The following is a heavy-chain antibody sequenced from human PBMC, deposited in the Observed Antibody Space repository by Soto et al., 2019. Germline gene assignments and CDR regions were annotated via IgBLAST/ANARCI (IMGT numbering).Heavy chain of an antibody. Sequence: SETLSLTCAVSGGSISSGGYSWSWIRRPPGKGLEYIGYIYESGSTYYNPSLKSRVTISMDRSSNQFSLRLTSVTAADTAVYYCAREGGGFSGNWFDPWGQGTQVTVSS. V-gene: IGHV4-30-2*01. CDR2: IYESGST. CDR3: AREGGGFSGNWFDP. CDR1: GGSISSGGYS. J-gene: IGHJ5*02. D-gene: IGHD3-10*01.